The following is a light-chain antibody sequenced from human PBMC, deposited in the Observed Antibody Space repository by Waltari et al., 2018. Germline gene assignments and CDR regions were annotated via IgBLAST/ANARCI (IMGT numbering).Light chain of an antibody. CDR3: LQYNGAPRT. CDR2: KAS. CDR1: QNINTW. V-gene: IGKV1-5*03. J-gene: IGKJ1*01. Sequence: DIQMTQSPSTLSASVGDRVTITCRASQNINTWLAWHQQKPGKAPKLLIYKASSLESGVPSRFGGSGSGTEFTLTISSLQPDDFATYYCLQYNGAPRTFGQGTKVEVK.